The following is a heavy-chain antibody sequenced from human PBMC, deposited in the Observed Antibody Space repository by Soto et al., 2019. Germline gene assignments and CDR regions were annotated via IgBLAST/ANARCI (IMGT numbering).Heavy chain of an antibody. CDR1: GFTFSDYY. Sequence: QVQLVESGGGLVKPGGSLRLSCAASGFTFSDYYMSWIRQAPGKGLEWVSYISSSSSYTNYADSVKGRFTISRDNAKNSLYLQMNSLRAEDTAVYYCAREVATNYFDYWGQGTLVTVSS. CDR3: AREVATNYFDY. CDR2: ISSSSSYT. J-gene: IGHJ4*02. D-gene: IGHD5-12*01. V-gene: IGHV3-11*06.